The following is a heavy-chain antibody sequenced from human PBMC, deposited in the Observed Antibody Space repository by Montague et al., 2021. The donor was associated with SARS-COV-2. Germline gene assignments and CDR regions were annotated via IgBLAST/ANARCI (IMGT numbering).Heavy chain of an antibody. J-gene: IGHJ6*02. CDR3: VRVVSNYYGMDV. D-gene: IGHD2-21*01. CDR2: IWYDGSNK. CDR1: GFTFSSYG. V-gene: IGHV3-33*01. Sequence: SLRLSCAASGFTFSSYGMHWVRQAPGKGLEWVAVIWYDGSNKYYADSVKGRFTISRDNSKNTLYLQMNSLRAEDTAVYYCVRVVSNYYGMDVWGQGTTVTVSS.